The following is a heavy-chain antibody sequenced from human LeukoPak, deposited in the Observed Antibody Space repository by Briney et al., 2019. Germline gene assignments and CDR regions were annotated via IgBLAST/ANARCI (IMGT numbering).Heavy chain of an antibody. D-gene: IGHD6-13*01. Sequence: PGGSLRLSCAASGFTFTSYGMHWVRQAPGKGLEWAAIICFDGSREYYADSVKGRFAISRDNSQNTLYLEMNSLRAEDTAVYYCARAARGRSWAPSQTYYYYYGMDVWGQGTTVTVSS. V-gene: IGHV3-33*01. CDR1: GFTFTSYG. J-gene: IGHJ6*02. CDR3: ARAARGRSWAPSQTYYYYYGMDV. CDR2: ICFDGSRE.